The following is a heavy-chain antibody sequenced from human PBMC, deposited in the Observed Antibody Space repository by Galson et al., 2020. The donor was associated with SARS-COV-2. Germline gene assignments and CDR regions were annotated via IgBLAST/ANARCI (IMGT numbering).Heavy chain of an antibody. Sequence: SETLSLTCTVSGGSISSGSYYWSWIRQPAGKGLEWIGRIYTSGSTNYNPSLKSRVTISVDTSKNQFSLKLSSVTAADTAVYYCARSKDYGDYEELFDYWGQGTLVTVSS. D-gene: IGHD4-17*01. CDR1: GGSISSGSYY. J-gene: IGHJ4*02. CDR2: IYTSGST. CDR3: ARSKDYGDYEELFDY. V-gene: IGHV4-61*02.